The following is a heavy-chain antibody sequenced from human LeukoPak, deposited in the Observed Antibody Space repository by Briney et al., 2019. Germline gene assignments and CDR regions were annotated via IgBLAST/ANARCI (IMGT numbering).Heavy chain of an antibody. V-gene: IGHV1-18*01. J-gene: IGHJ4*02. CDR2: ISAYNGNT. CDR3: ARNVWFGESPYYFDY. D-gene: IGHD3-10*01. CDR1: GYTFTSYG. Sequence: ASVKVSCKASGYTFTSYGISWVRQAPGQGLEWMGWISAYNGNTNYAQKLQGRVTMTTDTSTSTAYMELRSLRSDDTAVYYCARNVWFGESPYYFDYWGQGTLVTVTS.